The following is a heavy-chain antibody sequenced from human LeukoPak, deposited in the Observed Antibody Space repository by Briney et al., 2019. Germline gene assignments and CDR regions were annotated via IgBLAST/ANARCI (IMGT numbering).Heavy chain of an antibody. D-gene: IGHD2/OR15-2a*01. V-gene: IGHV3-23*01. CDR3: ARSGLSRFGF. CDR1: GFTFRSYG. J-gene: IGHJ4*02. Sequence: PGGTLRLSCAASGFTFRSYGMSWVRQAPGKGLQWVSAFSGSGGSTYYADSVKGRFTISRDNSRNTLYLQMNSLRAEDTAVYYCARSGLSRFGFWGQGTLVTVSS. CDR2: FSGSGGST.